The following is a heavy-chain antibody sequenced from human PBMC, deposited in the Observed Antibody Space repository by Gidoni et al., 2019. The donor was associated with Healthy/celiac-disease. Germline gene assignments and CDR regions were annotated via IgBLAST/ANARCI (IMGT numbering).Heavy chain of an antibody. V-gene: IGHV3-21*01. CDR1: GFAFSSYS. CDR3: ARDYPYGSGTNVDY. D-gene: IGHD3-10*01. J-gene: IGHJ4*02. CDR2: ISSSSSYI. Sequence: EVQLVESGGGLVKPGGSLRLSCAASGFAFSSYSMNWVRQAPGKGLEWVSSISSSSSYIYYADSVKGRLTISRDNAKNSLYLQMNSLRAEDTAVYYCARDYPYGSGTNVDYWGQGTLVTVSS.